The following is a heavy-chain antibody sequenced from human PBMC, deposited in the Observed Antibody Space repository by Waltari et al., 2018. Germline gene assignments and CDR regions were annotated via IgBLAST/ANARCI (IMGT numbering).Heavy chain of an antibody. CDR1: GFTFEDYG. J-gene: IGHJ4*02. Sequence: VESGGGVIRPGGSLRLSCEASGFTFEDYGMSWVRQGPGKGLGWIAGINWKGDKVAYGDAVRGRFIISRDNAKNLLYLQMNTVGLDDTALYYCARGGDSSWPRWGQGTLVTVSA. D-gene: IGHD3-22*01. CDR2: INWKGDKV. V-gene: IGHV3-20*04. CDR3: ARGGDSSWPR.